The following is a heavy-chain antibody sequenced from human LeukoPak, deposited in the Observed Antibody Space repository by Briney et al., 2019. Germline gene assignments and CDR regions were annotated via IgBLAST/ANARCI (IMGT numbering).Heavy chain of an antibody. CDR1: GGSISSSSYY. Sequence: PSETLSLTCTVSGGSISSSSYYWGWIRQPPGKGLEWIGSIYYSGSTYYNPSLKSRVTISVDTSKNQFSLKLSSVTAADTAVYYCARDPSIAVAGHQDYWGQGTLVTVSS. J-gene: IGHJ4*02. D-gene: IGHD6-19*01. V-gene: IGHV4-39*02. CDR3: ARDPSIAVAGHQDY. CDR2: IYYSGST.